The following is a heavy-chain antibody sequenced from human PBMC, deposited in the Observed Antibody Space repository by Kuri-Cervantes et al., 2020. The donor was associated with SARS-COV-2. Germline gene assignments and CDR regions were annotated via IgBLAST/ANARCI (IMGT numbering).Heavy chain of an antibody. CDR2: ISSSSSYI. CDR3: AKDRANEAEYFQH. Sequence: ETLSLTCAASGFTFSSYSMNWVRQAPGKGLEWVSSISSSSSYIYYADSVKGRFTISRDNAKNSLYLQMNSLRAEDTALYYCAKDRANEAEYFQHWGQGTLVTVSS. J-gene: IGHJ1*01. V-gene: IGHV3-21*04. CDR1: GFTFSSYS. D-gene: IGHD4/OR15-4a*01.